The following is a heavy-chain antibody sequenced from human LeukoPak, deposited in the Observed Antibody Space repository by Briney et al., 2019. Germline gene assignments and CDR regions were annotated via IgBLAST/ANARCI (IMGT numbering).Heavy chain of an antibody. CDR3: VKGGCYSGYDPCIDY. CDR2: ISSNGGST. J-gene: IGHJ4*02. V-gene: IGHV3-64D*09. Sequence: GGSLRLSCSASGFTFSSYAMHWVPQAPGKGLEYVSAISSNGGSTYYADSVKGRFTISRDDSKNTLYLQMSSLRAEDTAVYYCVKGGCYSGYDPCIDYWGQGTLVTVSS. CDR1: GFTFSSYA. D-gene: IGHD5-12*01.